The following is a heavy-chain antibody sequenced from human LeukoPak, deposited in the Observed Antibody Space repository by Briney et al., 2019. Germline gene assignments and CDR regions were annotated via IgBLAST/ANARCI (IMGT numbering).Heavy chain of an antibody. CDR1: GGSFSGYY. V-gene: IGHV4-34*01. CDR2: INHSGST. CDR3: ARATTVTTWLDV. J-gene: IGHJ6*04. Sequence: SETLSLTCAVYGGSFSGYYWSWIRQPPGKGLEWIGEINHSGSTNYNPSLKSRVTISVDTSKNQFSLKLSSVTAEDTAVYYCARATTVTTWLDVWGKGTTVTISS. D-gene: IGHD4-17*01.